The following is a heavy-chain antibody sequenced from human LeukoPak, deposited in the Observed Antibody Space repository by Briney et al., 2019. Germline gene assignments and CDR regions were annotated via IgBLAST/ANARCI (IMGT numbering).Heavy chain of an antibody. J-gene: IGHJ4*02. D-gene: IGHD5-12*01. CDR1: RFTFSSYW. V-gene: IGHV3-7*01. CDR3: ARIYSGTWWSFDS. Sequence: PGGSLRLSCEASRFTFSSYWMSWVRQAPGKGLEWVANIKDDGSQKNYIDSVKGRFTISRDNAKASLFLQMNSLSSEDTAVYYCARIYSGTWWSFDSWGQGTLVTVSS. CDR2: IKDDGSQK.